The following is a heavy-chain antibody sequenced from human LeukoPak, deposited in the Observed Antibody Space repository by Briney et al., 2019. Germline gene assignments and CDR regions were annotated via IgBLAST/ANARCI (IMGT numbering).Heavy chain of an antibody. V-gene: IGHV3-23*01. CDR3: AKATGYLL. CDR2: ISGSGGSK. Sequence: GGSLRLSCAASGFTFSSYGMSWVRQAPGNGLKLVSGISGSGGSKYYADFVKGRFSIYRANYKNSLYLQMTSLRAEDTAVSYCAKATGYLLWGQGTLVTVSS. CDR1: GFTFSSYG. J-gene: IGHJ4*02. D-gene: IGHD1-14*01.